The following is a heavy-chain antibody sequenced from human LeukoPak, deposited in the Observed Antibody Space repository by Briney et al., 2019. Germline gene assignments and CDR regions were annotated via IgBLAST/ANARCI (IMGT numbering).Heavy chain of an antibody. J-gene: IGHJ6*03. V-gene: IGHV1-18*01. CDR3: ARVVYCSSTSCLQGYYYYMDV. CDR1: GYTFTSYG. Sequence: ASVKVSCKASGYTFTSYGISWVRQAPGQGLEWMGWISAYNGNTNYAQKLQGRVTMTTDTSTSTAYMELSSLRSEDTAVYYCARVVYCSSTSCLQGYYYYMDVWGKGTTVIVSS. D-gene: IGHD2-2*01. CDR2: ISAYNGNT.